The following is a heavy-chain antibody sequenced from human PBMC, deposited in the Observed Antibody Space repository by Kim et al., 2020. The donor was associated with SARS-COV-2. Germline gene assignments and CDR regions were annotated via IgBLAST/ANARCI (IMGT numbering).Heavy chain of an antibody. CDR3: AKDAGYYDSSGYYHWFDP. J-gene: IGHJ5*02. D-gene: IGHD3-22*01. CDR2: ISYDGSNK. Sequence: GGSLRLSCAASGFTFSSYGMHWVRQAPGKGLEWVAVISYDGSNKYYADSVKGRFTISRDNSKNTLYLQMNSLRAEDTAVYYCAKDAGYYDSSGYYHWFDPWGQGTLVTVSS. V-gene: IGHV3-30*18. CDR1: GFTFSSYG.